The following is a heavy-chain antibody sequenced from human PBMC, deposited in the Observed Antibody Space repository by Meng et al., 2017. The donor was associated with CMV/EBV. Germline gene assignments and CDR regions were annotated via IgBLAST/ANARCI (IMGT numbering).Heavy chain of an antibody. J-gene: IGHJ6*02. CDR1: GFTVSSNY. V-gene: IGHV3-53*01. Sequence: GGSLRLSCAASGFTVSSNYMSWVRQAPGKGLEWVSVIYSGGSTYYADSVKGRFTISRDNSKNTLYLQMNSLRAEDTAVYYCAGSPSSYYYYGMDVWGLGTTVTVSS. CDR3: AGSPSSYYYYGMDV. CDR2: IYSGGST. D-gene: IGHD6-6*01.